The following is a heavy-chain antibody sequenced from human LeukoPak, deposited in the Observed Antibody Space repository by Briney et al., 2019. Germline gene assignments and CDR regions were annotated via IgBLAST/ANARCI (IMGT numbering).Heavy chain of an antibody. V-gene: IGHV4-39*02. Sequence: PSETLSLTCSVSGGSISTENNNWGWIRQSPGKGPEWIASIYRKGNTYNPSLKSRLTISVDTSKNHLSLSLSSVTAADTAVYYCGRLGNGRSRRDTPYYYSMDVWGRGTTVTVS. J-gene: IGHJ6*02. CDR3: GRLGNGRSRRDTPYYYSMDV. CDR1: GGSISTENNN. CDR2: IYRKGNT. D-gene: IGHD1-26*01.